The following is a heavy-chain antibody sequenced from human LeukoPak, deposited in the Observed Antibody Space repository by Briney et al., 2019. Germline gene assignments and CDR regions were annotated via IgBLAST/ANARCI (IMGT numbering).Heavy chain of an antibody. Sequence: SVKVSCKASGGTFSSYAISWVRQAPGQGLEWMGRIIPILGIANYAQKFQGRVTITADKSTSTAYMELSSLRSEDTAVYYCATRARITIFGVVTDNDAFDIWGQGTMVTVSS. CDR1: GGTFSSYA. CDR2: IIPILGIA. V-gene: IGHV1-69*04. J-gene: IGHJ3*02. CDR3: ATRARITIFGVVTDNDAFDI. D-gene: IGHD3-3*01.